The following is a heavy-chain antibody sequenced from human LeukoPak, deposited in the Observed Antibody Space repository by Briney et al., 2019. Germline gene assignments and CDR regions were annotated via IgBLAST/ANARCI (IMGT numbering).Heavy chain of an antibody. Sequence: GGSLRLSCAASGFTFSSYSMNWVRQAPGKGLEWVSSISGDSRYIYYADSVKGRFTISRDNAKNSLYLQMNSLRAEDTAVYYCARSNDYGDNFDYWGQGTLVTVSS. CDR3: ARSNDYGDNFDY. D-gene: IGHD4-17*01. J-gene: IGHJ4*02. CDR2: ISGDSRYI. CDR1: GFTFSSYS. V-gene: IGHV3-21*01.